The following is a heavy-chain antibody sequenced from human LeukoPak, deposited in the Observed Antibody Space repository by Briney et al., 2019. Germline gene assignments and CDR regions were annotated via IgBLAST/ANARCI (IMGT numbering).Heavy chain of an antibody. CDR1: GFTFSTYW. CDR3: ARGASY. Sequence: PGGSLRLSCAVSGFTFSTYWMSWVRQAPGKGPEWVANIKPDGSEKFYVDSVKGRFTVSRDNAKNLLYLQMNSLRAEDTALYYCARGASYWGQGTLVTVSS. J-gene: IGHJ4*02. CDR2: IKPDGSEK. V-gene: IGHV3-7*04.